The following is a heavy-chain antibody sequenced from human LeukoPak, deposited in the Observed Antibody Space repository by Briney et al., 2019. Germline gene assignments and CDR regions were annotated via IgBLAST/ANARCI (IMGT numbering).Heavy chain of an antibody. Sequence: SVTVSCKASGGTFSSYAISWVRQAPGQGLEWMGGIIPIFGTANYAQKFQGRVTITADESTSTAYMELSSLRSEDTAVYYCARGLSSSWHDAFDIWGQGTMVTVSS. J-gene: IGHJ3*02. V-gene: IGHV1-69*01. CDR3: ARGLSSSWHDAFDI. CDR2: IIPIFGTA. D-gene: IGHD6-13*01. CDR1: GGTFSSYA.